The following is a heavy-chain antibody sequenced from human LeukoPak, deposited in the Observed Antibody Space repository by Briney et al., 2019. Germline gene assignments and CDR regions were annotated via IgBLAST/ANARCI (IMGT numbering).Heavy chain of an antibody. V-gene: IGHV3-53*01. CDR2: IYSGGST. CDR3: ARAYVVPAAYYFDY. D-gene: IGHD2-2*01. CDR1: GFTVSSNY. Sequence: PGGSLRLSCAASGFTVSSNYMSWVRQAPGKGLEWVSVIYSGGSTYYADSVKGRFTISRDNSKNTLYLQMNSLRAEDTAVYYCARAYVVPAAYYFDYWGQGTLVTVSS. J-gene: IGHJ4*02.